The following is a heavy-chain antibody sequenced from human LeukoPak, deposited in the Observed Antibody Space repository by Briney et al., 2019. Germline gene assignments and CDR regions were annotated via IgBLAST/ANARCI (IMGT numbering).Heavy chain of an antibody. CDR1: GFSVSNNY. J-gene: IGHJ4*02. CDR3: ARATLDN. CDR2: IYGGGST. Sequence: GGSLRLSCAASGFSVSNNYISWVRQAPGKGLEWVSVIYGGGSTKYADSVKARFTISRDNSKNTVYLQMNSLRAEDTAVYFCARATLDNWGQGTLVTVSS. V-gene: IGHV3-53*01.